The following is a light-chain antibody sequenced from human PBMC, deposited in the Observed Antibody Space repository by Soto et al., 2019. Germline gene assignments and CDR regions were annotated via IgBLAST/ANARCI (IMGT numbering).Light chain of an antibody. CDR1: QSVSSNY. Sequence: EIVLTQSPGTLSLSPGERATLSCRASQSVSSNYLAWYRRKPGQAPRLLIYGASNRATDIPGRFSGSGSGTHFTLTITKLEPEDFAVYYCQPYGSSPPTFGPGTRVEIK. CDR2: GAS. CDR3: QPYGSSPPT. J-gene: IGKJ1*01. V-gene: IGKV3-20*01.